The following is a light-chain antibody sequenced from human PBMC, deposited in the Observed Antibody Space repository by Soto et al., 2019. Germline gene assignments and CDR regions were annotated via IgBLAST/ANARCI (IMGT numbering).Light chain of an antibody. CDR1: QSIRYY. CDR3: QRLNSYSQT. Sequence: DIQLTQSPPTLSASVGDRVTITCRASQSIRYYLAWYQQMPGKAPKLLIYGASSLQSGVPSRFSGSGSGTEFTLTVSRLQRDDFATYFWQRLNSYSQTCRQGPKVEI. CDR2: GAS. V-gene: IGKV1-5*01. J-gene: IGKJ1*01.